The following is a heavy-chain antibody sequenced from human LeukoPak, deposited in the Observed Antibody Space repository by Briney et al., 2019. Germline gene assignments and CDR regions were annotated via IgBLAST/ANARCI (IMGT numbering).Heavy chain of an antibody. D-gene: IGHD3-10*01. J-gene: IGHJ4*02. CDR3: ARGRGLPGPLDY. CDR2: ISGSGGST. V-gene: IGHV3-23*01. CDR1: GFTFSSYA. Sequence: GGSLRLSCAASGFTFSSYAMNWVRQAPGKGLEWVSAISGSGGSTYYADSVKGRFTISRDNAKNSLYLQMNSLRAEDTAVYYCARGRGLPGPLDYWGQGTLVTVSS.